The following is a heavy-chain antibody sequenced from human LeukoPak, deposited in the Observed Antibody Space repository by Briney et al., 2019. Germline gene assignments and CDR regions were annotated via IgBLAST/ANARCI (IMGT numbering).Heavy chain of an antibody. Sequence: PGGSLRLSCAASGFTFSSYSMNWVRQAPGKGLEWVSSISSSSSYIYYADSVKGRFTISRDNAKNSLYLQMNSLRAEDTAVYYCARHNIVVGWEEVTAFDIWGQGTMVTVSS. CDR3: ARHNIVVGWEEVTAFDI. J-gene: IGHJ3*02. V-gene: IGHV3-21*01. D-gene: IGHD2-21*01. CDR1: GFTFSSYS. CDR2: ISSSSSYI.